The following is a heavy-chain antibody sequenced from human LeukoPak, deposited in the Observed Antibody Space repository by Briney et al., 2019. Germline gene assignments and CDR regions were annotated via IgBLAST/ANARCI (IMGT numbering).Heavy chain of an antibody. D-gene: IGHD3-10*01. Sequence: WETLSLTCSVSGGSIREYYWNWIRQGSGKGLEWIGYFSYSGRSNYNRSLKSGVTISVDTSKNQFSLKLSSVTAADTAVYYCAREEPSTTMVRGANDAFDIWGPGTMVTVSS. CDR3: AREEPSTTMVRGANDAFDI. J-gene: IGHJ3*02. CDR1: GGSIREYY. V-gene: IGHV4-59*12. CDR2: FSYSGRS.